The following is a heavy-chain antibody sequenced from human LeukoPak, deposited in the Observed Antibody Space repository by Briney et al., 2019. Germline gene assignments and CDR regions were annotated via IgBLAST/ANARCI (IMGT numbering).Heavy chain of an antibody. CDR1: GFTFSSYA. CDR3: ARATSYYYDSSGMDP. Sequence: GGSLRLSCAASGFTFSSYAMSWIRQAPGKGLEWVSYISSSGSTIYYADSVKGRFTISRDNAKNSLYLQMNSLRAEDTAVYYCARATSYYYDSSGMDPWGQGTLVTVSS. V-gene: IGHV3-11*04. D-gene: IGHD3-22*01. CDR2: ISSSGSTI. J-gene: IGHJ5*02.